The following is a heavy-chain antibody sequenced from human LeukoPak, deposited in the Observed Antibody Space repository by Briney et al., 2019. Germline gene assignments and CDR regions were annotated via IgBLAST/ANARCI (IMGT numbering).Heavy chain of an antibody. CDR1: GGSICSYY. CDR3: AREHSSGSYYL. J-gene: IGHJ4*02. V-gene: IGHV4-59*01. D-gene: IGHD1-26*01. Sequence: PSENLSLTCTVSGGSICSYYWSWIRQPPGQGLEWIGYIYYSGSTNYNPSLKSRVTITVDTSKNQFSLKLSSVTAADTAVYYCAREHSSGSYYLWGQGTLVTVSS. CDR2: IYYSGST.